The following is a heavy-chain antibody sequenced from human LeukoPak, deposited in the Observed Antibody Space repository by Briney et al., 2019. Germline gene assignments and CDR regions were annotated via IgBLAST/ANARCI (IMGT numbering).Heavy chain of an antibody. CDR3: ARHERGYSGYDWQWLAGGSYFDY. J-gene: IGHJ4*02. CDR1: GGSISSYY. V-gene: IGHV4-59*08. D-gene: IGHD5-12*01. Sequence: PSETLSLTCTVSGGSISSYYWSWIRQPPGKELEWIGYIYYSGSTNYNPSLKSRVTISVDTSKNQFSLKLSSVTAADTAVYYCARHERGYSGYDWQWLAGGSYFDYWGQGTLVTVSS. CDR2: IYYSGST.